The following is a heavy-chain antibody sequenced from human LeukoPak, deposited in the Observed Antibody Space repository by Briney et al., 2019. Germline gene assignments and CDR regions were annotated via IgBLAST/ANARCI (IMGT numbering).Heavy chain of an antibody. V-gene: IGHV3-30-3*01. CDR2: ISYDGSNK. J-gene: IGHJ6*02. Sequence: GGSLRLSCAASGFTFSSYAMHWVRQAPGKGLEWVAVISYDGSNKYYADSVKGRFTISRDNSKNTLYLQMNSLRAEDTAVYYCARDNGKIVGATGYYYGMDVWGQGTTVTVSS. CDR1: GFTFSSYA. D-gene: IGHD1-26*01. CDR3: ARDNGKIVGATGYYYGMDV.